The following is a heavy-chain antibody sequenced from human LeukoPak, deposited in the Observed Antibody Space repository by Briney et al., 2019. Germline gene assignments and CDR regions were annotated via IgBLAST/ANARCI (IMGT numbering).Heavy chain of an antibody. CDR3: ARDRGSYYAGFDY. D-gene: IGHD1-26*01. CDR1: GYTFTGYY. V-gene: IGHV1-46*01. CDR2: INPSGGST. Sequence: GASVKVSCKASGYTFTGYYMHWVRQAPGQGLEWMGIINPSGGSTSYAQKFQGRVTMTRDMSTSTVYMELSSLRSEDTAVYYCARDRGSYYAGFDYWGQGTLVTVSS. J-gene: IGHJ4*02.